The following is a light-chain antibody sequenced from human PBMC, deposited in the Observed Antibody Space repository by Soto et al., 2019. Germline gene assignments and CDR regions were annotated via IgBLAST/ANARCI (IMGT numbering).Light chain of an antibody. J-gene: IGKJ1*01. Sequence: EIVLTQSPGTLSLTQGERATLSCRASQSVSSSYLAWYQQKPGPAPRLLIYGASSRATGIPDRFSGSGSGTDFTLTISRLEPEDFAVYYCQQYGSSRWTFGQGTKVDI. CDR3: QQYGSSRWT. CDR1: QSVSSSY. V-gene: IGKV3-20*01. CDR2: GAS.